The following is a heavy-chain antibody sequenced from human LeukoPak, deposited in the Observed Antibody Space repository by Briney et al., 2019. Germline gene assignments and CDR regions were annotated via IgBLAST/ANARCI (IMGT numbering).Heavy chain of an antibody. D-gene: IGHD3-10*01. CDR3: GGDTPTVVWGIPPGDFDH. V-gene: IGHV1-18*01. CDR1: GYTFSNYG. J-gene: IGHJ4*02. Sequence: ASVKVSCKASGYTFSNYGISWVRQAPGQGLVWIGWISGVNGKTKSAQKFQDRVTMTTDTSTNTASLPLRNLTSDGPTVYYLGGDTPTVVWGIPPGDFDHWGQGTLVSVSS. CDR2: ISGVNGKT.